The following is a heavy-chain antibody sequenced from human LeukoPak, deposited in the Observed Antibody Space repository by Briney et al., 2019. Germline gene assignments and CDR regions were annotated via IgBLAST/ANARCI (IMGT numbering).Heavy chain of an antibody. Sequence: VASVKVSCKASGGTFSSYAISWVRQAPGQGLEWMGGIIPIFGTANYAQKFQGRVTITADESTSTAYMELSSLRSEDTAVYYCARDALHSRPFDYWDQGTLVTVSS. J-gene: IGHJ4*02. CDR3: ARDALHSRPFDY. CDR2: IIPIFGTA. CDR1: GGTFSSYA. V-gene: IGHV1-69*13.